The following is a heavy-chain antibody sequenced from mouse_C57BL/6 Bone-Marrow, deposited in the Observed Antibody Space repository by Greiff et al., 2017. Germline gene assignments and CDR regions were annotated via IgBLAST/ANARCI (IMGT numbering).Heavy chain of an antibody. CDR1: GYSITSGYY. CDR2: ISYDGSN. CDR3: ARGHYYGTWFAY. Sequence: EVQLKESGPGLVKPSQSLSLTCSVTGYSITSGYYWNWIRQFPGNKLEWMGYISYDGSNNYNPSLKNRISITRDTSKNQFFLKLNSVTTEDTATYYCARGHYYGTWFAYWGQGTLVTVSA. J-gene: IGHJ3*01. D-gene: IGHD1-1*01. V-gene: IGHV3-6*01.